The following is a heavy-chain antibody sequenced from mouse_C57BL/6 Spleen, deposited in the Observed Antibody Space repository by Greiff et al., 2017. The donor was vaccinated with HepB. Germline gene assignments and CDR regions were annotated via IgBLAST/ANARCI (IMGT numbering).Heavy chain of an antibody. Sequence: VQLQQSGPELVKPGASVKISCKASGYTFTDYYMNWVKQSHGKSLEWIGDINPNNGGTSYNQKFKGKATLTVDKSSSTAYMELRSLTSEDSAVYYCARSDYPWFAYWGQGTLVTVS. V-gene: IGHV1-26*01. CDR3: ARSDYPWFAY. CDR1: GYTFTDYY. J-gene: IGHJ3*01. D-gene: IGHD2-4*01. CDR2: INPNNGGT.